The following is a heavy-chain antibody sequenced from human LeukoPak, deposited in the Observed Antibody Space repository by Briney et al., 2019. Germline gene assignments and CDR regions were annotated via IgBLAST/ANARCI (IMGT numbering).Heavy chain of an antibody. J-gene: IGHJ4*02. V-gene: IGHV1-8*01. CDR1: GYTFTTPD. CDR2: MSPNSGDT. D-gene: IGHD7-27*01. CDR3: VRTPPNWGFDY. Sequence: ASVTVSCKASGYTFTTPDINWVRQATGQGLEWVGWMSPNSGDTGYAQKFQGRVTMTSDSSISTAYMELSSLRSEDTAIYYCVRTPPNWGFDYWGQGTLVTVSS.